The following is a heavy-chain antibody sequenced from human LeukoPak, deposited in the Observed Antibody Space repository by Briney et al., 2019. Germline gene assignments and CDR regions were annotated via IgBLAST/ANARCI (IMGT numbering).Heavy chain of an antibody. CDR1: GYSFTSYY. Sequence: ASVKVSCKTSGYSFTSYYIHWVRQAPGQGLAWMGIINPSGGRTSYAQKFQGSVTMTRDVSTSTVYMELNSLRAEDTAVYYCARENKGYASDIWGQGTMVTVSS. V-gene: IGHV1-46*01. CDR2: INPSGGRT. CDR3: ARENKGYASDI. J-gene: IGHJ3*02.